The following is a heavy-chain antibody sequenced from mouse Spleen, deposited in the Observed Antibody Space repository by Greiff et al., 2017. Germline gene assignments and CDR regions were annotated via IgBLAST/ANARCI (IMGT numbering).Heavy chain of an antibody. Sequence: QVQLQQPGAELVMPGASVKLSCKASGYTFTSYWMHWVKQRPGQGLEWIGEIDPSDSYTNYNQKFKGKATLTVDKSSSTAYMQLSSLTSEDSAVYYCARGCDYDAVYYFDYWGQGTTLTVSS. CDR3: ARGCDYDAVYYFDY. J-gene: IGHJ2*01. D-gene: IGHD2-4*01. V-gene: IGHV1-69*01. CDR2: IDPSDSYT. CDR1: GYTFTSYW.